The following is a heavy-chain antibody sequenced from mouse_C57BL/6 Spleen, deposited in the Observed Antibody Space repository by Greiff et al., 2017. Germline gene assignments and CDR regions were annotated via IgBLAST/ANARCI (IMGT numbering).Heavy chain of an antibody. Sequence: EVHLVESGGGLVKPGGSLKLSCAASGFTFSSYAMSWVRQTPEKRLEWVATISDGGSYTSSPDNVKGRFTISRDNAKNNVYLQMTHLKSEDTAMYYCARRDYGYDGGFAYWGQGTLVTVSA. CDR3: ARRDYGYDGGFAY. CDR1: GFTFSSYA. V-gene: IGHV5-4*01. CDR2: ISDGGSYT. D-gene: IGHD2-2*01. J-gene: IGHJ3*01.